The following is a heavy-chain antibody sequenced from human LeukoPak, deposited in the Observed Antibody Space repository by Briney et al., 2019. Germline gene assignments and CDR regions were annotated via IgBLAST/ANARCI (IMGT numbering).Heavy chain of an antibody. CDR2: ISSSGSAI. CDR3: AGGTRDSGLK. J-gene: IGHJ4*02. V-gene: IGHV3-48*04. D-gene: IGHD6-19*01. CDR1: AFTFSTYS. Sequence: GGSLRLSCAASAFTFSTYSMNWVRQAPGKGLQWVSYISSSGSAIYYADSVKGRFTISRDNAKSSLYLQMNSLRAEDTAVYYCAGGTRDSGLKWGPGTLVTVSS.